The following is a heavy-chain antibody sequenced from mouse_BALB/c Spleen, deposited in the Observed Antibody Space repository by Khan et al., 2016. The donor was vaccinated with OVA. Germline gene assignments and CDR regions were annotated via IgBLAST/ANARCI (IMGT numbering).Heavy chain of an antibody. Sequence: EVKLLESGPGLVKPSQSLSLTCTVTGYSITRDYAWNWIRQFPGNKLEWMGFISYSGNTKYNPSLKSRFSITRDTSKNQFFLQLNSVTTEDTATYYCARVYGGDFDYWGQGTSLTVSS. CDR3: ARVYGGDFDY. V-gene: IGHV3-2*02. J-gene: IGHJ2*02. CDR1: GYSITRDYA. D-gene: IGHD1-1*01. CDR2: ISYSGNT.